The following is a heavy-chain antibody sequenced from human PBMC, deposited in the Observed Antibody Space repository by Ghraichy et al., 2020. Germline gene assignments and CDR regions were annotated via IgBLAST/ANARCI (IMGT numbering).Heavy chain of an antibody. CDR2: VFKTGST. CDR1: GDSINSNSYY. D-gene: IGHD4-17*01. CDR3: AKYDYETSGLFDS. Sequence: SETLSLTCTVSGDSINSNSYYWNWIRQSPGKGLEWIGRVFKTGSTTYNPTLKSRVIMSVDTSKNQFFLRLTSVTAADTAVYFCAKYDYETSGLFDSWGHGRLVTVSS. V-gene: IGHV4-61*02. J-gene: IGHJ4*01.